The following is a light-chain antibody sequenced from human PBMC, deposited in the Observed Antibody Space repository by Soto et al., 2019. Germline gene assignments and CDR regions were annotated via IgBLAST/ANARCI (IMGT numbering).Light chain of an antibody. Sequence: QSALTQPASVSGSPGQSVTISCTGTSSDIGGYNLVSWFQQHPGKAPKLMIYEGSKRPSGVSNRFSGSKSGNTASLTISGLQAEDEADYYCCSYADSSTPVVFGGGTKLTVL. CDR1: SSDIGGYNL. V-gene: IGLV2-23*01. CDR2: EGS. J-gene: IGLJ2*01. CDR3: CSYADSSTPVV.